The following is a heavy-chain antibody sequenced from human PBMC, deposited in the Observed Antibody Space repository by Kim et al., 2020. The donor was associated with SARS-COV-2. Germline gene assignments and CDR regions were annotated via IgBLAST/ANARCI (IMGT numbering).Heavy chain of an antibody. V-gene: IGHV4-59*01. Sequence: SETLSLTCTVSGGSISSYYWSWIRQPPGKGLEWIGYIYYSGSTNYNPSLKSRVTISVDTSKNQFSLKLSSVTAADTAVYYCARGGGSYWGYYYYYMDVWGKGTTVTVSS. J-gene: IGHJ6*03. CDR3: ARGGGSYWGYYYYYMDV. CDR1: GGSISSYY. D-gene: IGHD1-26*01. CDR2: IYYSGST.